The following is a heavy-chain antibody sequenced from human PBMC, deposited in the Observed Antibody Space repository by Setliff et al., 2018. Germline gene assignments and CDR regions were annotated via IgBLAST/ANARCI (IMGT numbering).Heavy chain of an antibody. D-gene: IGHD3-22*01. Sequence: RASVKVSCKASGYTFTSHYMHWVRQAPGLGLEWMGTINPSSGRTSYAQKFQCRVTMTRDTSTSTVYMDMSSLRSEDTAVYYCARDVFPYHYEGAFDIWGQGTMVTVSS. CDR2: INPSSGRT. CDR3: ARDVFPYHYEGAFDI. CDR1: GYTFTSHY. J-gene: IGHJ3*02. V-gene: IGHV1-46*01.